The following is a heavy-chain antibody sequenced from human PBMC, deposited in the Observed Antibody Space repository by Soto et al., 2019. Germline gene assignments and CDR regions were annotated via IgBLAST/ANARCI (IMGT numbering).Heavy chain of an antibody. D-gene: IGHD2-15*01. V-gene: IGHV1-8*01. CDR1: GYTFTSYD. Sequence: ASVKVSCKASGYTFTSYDINWVRQATGQGLEWMGWMNANSGNTGYAQKFQGRVTMTRNTSISTAYMELSSLRSEDTAVYYCAREIVVVVAATVPNYGMDVWGQGTTVTVSS. CDR2: MNANSGNT. J-gene: IGHJ6*02. CDR3: AREIVVVVAATVPNYGMDV.